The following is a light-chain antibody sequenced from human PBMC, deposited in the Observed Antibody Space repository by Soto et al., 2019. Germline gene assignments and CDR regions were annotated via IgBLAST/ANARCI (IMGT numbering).Light chain of an antibody. CDR2: GAS. J-gene: IGKJ4*01. Sequence: EIVMTQSPPTLSVSPGERVSLSCRASQSVFNNLAWYQQKPGQAPRLPIYGASSRAIGIAAGFSGGGSGTEFTLHISSLQSEDFGVHCYQEYHKWPPFTSGGGTVVDIK. CDR1: QSVFNN. CDR3: QEYHKWPPFT. V-gene: IGKV3-15*01.